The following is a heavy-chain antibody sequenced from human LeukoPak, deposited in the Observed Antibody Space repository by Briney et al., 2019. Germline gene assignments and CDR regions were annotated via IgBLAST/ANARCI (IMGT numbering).Heavy chain of an antibody. CDR2: MNPNSGNT. J-gene: IGHJ6*02. CDR3: ARARPYSYGSKYYYYGMDV. Sequence: ASVKVSCKASGYTFTSYDINWVRQATGQGLEWMGWMNPNSGNTGYAQKFQGRVTMTTDTSTSTAYMELRSLRSDDTAVYYCARARPYSYGSKYYYYGMDVWGQGTTVTVSS. CDR1: GYTFTSYD. V-gene: IGHV1-8*01. D-gene: IGHD5-18*01.